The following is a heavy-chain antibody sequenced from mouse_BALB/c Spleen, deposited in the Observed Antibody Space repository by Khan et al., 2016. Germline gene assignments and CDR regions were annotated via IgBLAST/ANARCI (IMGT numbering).Heavy chain of an antibody. CDR3: ASEQRVREFDGGSYGMDD. Sequence: QVQLQESGPGLVAPSQRLSLTCTVSGFSLTTYGVHWVRQPPRKGLEWLGVIWAGGTNNYNSALMSRLNIDKEHSQSQVFLILFSLQADDTAMFFWASEQRVREFDGGSYGMDDWGQGTSVTVSA. V-gene: IGHV2-9*02. J-gene: IGHJ4*01. CDR1: GFSLTTYG. CDR2: IWAGGTN.